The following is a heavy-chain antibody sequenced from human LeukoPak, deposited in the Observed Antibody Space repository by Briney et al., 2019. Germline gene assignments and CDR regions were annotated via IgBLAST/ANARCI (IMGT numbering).Heavy chain of an antibody. V-gene: IGHV4-34*01. D-gene: IGHD2-8*01. CDR3: ARNPKKLMVYAPSGSGYFDY. Sequence: SETLSLTCAVYGVSFRGYYWSWIRQPPGKGLEWIGEINHSGSTNYNPSLKSRVTISVDTSKNQFSLKLSSVTAADTAVYYCARNPKKLMVYAPSGSGYFDYWGQGTLITVSS. CDR2: INHSGST. CDR1: GVSFRGYY. J-gene: IGHJ4*02.